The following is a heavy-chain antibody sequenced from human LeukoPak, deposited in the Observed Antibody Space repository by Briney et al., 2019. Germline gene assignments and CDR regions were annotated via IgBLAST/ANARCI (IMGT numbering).Heavy chain of an antibody. CDR3: ARDNAYCGGDCYFGSDY. CDR2: IIPIFGTA. V-gene: IGHV1-69*05. D-gene: IGHD2-21*02. J-gene: IGHJ4*02. Sequence: ASVKVSXKASGGTFSSYAISWVRQAPGQGLEWMGRIIPIFGTANYAQKFQGRVTVTTDESTSTAYMELSSLRSDDTAVYYCARDNAYCGGDCYFGSDYWGQGTLVTVSS. CDR1: GGTFSSYA.